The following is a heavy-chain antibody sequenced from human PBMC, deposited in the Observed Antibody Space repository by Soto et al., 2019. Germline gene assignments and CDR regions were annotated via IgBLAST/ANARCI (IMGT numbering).Heavy chain of an antibody. J-gene: IGHJ4*02. Sequence: EVQLLESGGGLVQQGGSLRLSCAASAFTFSSYAMSWVRQTPRKGLEWVSSISGSGDSTFYADSVKGRCTISRDNSKNTLYLEMSSLRAEDTAIYFCAKDGRIHLYSPPFDYWGQGALVSVTS. D-gene: IGHD5-18*01. CDR2: ISGSGDST. CDR3: AKDGRIHLYSPPFDY. V-gene: IGHV3-23*01. CDR1: AFTFSSYA.